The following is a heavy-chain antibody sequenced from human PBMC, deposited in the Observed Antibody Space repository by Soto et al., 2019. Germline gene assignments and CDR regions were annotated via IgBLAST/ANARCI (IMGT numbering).Heavy chain of an antibody. Sequence: PSETLSLTCAVSGGSFSGYYWSWIRQPPGKGLEWIGVINHSGSTNYNPSLKSRVTISVDTSKNQFSLKLSSVTAADTAVYYCARGGRGRSSWYLSYSYGMDVWGQGPSVAVS. CDR1: GGSFSGYY. D-gene: IGHD6-13*01. CDR2: INHSGST. V-gene: IGHV4-34*01. CDR3: ARGGRGRSSWYLSYSYGMDV. J-gene: IGHJ6*02.